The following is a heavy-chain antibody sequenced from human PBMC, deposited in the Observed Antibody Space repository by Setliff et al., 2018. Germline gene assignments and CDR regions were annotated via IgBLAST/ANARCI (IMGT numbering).Heavy chain of an antibody. V-gene: IGHV3-74*01. D-gene: IGHD2-15*01. CDR2: IYTDGTIT. CDR3: ARTCSGSGCYAGLES. CDR1: GFTFSNYW. J-gene: IGHJ4*02. Sequence: LRLSCAASGFTFSNYWMHWVRQAPGKGLVWVSRIYTDGTITSYADSVKGRFTISRDTAKNTLHLQMDSLRAEDTAVYYCARTCSGSGCYAGLESWGQGTPVTASS.